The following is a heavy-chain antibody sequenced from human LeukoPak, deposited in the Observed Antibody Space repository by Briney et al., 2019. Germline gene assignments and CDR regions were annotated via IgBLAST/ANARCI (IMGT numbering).Heavy chain of an antibody. CDR3: ARDSAYDFWSGPYYMDV. J-gene: IGHJ6*03. CDR2: IYYSGST. CDR1: GYSISSGYY. Sequence: SETLSLTCAVSGYSISSGYYWSWIRQPPGKGLEWIGYIYYSGSTNYNPSLKSRVTISVDTSKNQFSLKLSSVTAADTAVYYCARDSAYDFWSGPYYMDVWGKGTTVTVSS. V-gene: IGHV4-61*01. D-gene: IGHD3-3*01.